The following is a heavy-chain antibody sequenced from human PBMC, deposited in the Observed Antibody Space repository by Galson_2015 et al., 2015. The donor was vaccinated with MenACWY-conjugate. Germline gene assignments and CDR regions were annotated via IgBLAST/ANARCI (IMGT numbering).Heavy chain of an antibody. Sequence: ETLSLTCAVSGGSISSSNWWRWVRQPPGRGLEWIGEIYHSGSTNYNPSLKSRVSISVDKSKKQFSLKLSSVTAADTAVYYCARRGPGSDFWSGYYSFDYWGQGTLVTVSS. CDR3: ARRGPGSDFWSGYYSFDY. V-gene: IGHV4-4*02. CDR2: IYHSGST. D-gene: IGHD3-3*01. CDR1: GGSISSSNW. J-gene: IGHJ4*02.